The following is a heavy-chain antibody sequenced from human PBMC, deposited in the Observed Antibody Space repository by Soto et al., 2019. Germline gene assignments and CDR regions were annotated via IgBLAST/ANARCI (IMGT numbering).Heavy chain of an antibody. CDR3: ARDSPTIFGVVPSAGGMDV. CDR1: GFTFSSYE. V-gene: IGHV3-48*03. D-gene: IGHD3-3*01. J-gene: IGHJ6*02. Sequence: PGGSLRLSCAASGFTFSSYEMNWVRQAPGKGLEWVSYISSSGSTIYYADSVKGRFTISRDNAKNSLYLQMNSLRAEDTAVYYCARDSPTIFGVVPSAGGMDVWGQGTTVTVSS. CDR2: ISSSGSTI.